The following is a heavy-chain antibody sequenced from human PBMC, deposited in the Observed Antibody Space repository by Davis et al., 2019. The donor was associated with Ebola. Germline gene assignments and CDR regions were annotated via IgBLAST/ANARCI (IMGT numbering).Heavy chain of an antibody. V-gene: IGHV3-48*03. CDR2: ISSSGSTI. J-gene: IGHJ4*02. CDR3: ARDQGIWGSYRYTGQLFDY. CDR1: GFTFSSYE. D-gene: IGHD3-16*02. Sequence: PGGSLRLSCAASGFTFSSYEMNWVRQAPGKGLEWVSYISSSGSTIYYADSVKGRFTISRDNAKNSLYLQMNSLRAEDTAVYYCARDQGIWGSYRYTGQLFDYWGQGTLVTVSS.